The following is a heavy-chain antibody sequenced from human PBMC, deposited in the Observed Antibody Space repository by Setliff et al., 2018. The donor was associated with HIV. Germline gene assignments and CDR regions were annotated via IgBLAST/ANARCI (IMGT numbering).Heavy chain of an antibody. CDR3: ARGYYNFWSGYYDSRFPNPIDAFDI. Sequence: ASVKVSCKASGYTFTSYGISWVRQAPGQGLEWMGWISAYNGNTNYAQKLQGRVTMTTDTPTRTAYMELRSLRPDDTAVYYCARGYYNFWSGYYDSRFPNPIDAFDIWGQGTMVTVSS. D-gene: IGHD3-3*01. J-gene: IGHJ3*02. CDR1: GYTFTSYG. CDR2: ISAYNGNT. V-gene: IGHV1-18*01.